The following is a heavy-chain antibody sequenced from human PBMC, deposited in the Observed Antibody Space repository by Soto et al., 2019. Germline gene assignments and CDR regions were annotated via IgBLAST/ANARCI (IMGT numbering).Heavy chain of an antibody. CDR1: GFTCSSYS. J-gene: IGHJ4*02. CDR3: ARDWYSGYDLGREYYFDY. D-gene: IGHD5-12*01. Sequence: EVQLVESGGGLVKPGGSLRLSCAASGFTCSSYSMNWVRQAPGKGLECVSSISSSSSYIYYADSVTGRFTISRDNAKNSLYLQMNGPRAEDTAVYYCARDWYSGYDLGREYYFDYWGQGTLVTVSS. V-gene: IGHV3-21*01. CDR2: ISSSSSYI.